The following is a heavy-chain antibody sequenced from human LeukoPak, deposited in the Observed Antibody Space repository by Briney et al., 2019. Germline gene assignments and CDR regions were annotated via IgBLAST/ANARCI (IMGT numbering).Heavy chain of an antibody. V-gene: IGHV4-59*12. CDR1: GDSIDSYY. Sequence: PSETLSLTCTVSGDSIDSYYWSWIRQPPGKGLEWIGYIYYRGTTSYNPFLKSRVTISVNTSKNQFSLKLNSVTAADTAVYYCARLPRYGGYDHFDYWGQGILVIVSS. J-gene: IGHJ4*02. CDR2: IYYRGTT. D-gene: IGHD5-12*01. CDR3: ARLPRYGGYDHFDY.